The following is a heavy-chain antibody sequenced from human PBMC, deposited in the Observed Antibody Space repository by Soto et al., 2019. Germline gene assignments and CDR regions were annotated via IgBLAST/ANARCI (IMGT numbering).Heavy chain of an antibody. Sequence: SGGSLRLSCTASGFTFGTFTMSWVRRAPGKGLEWVSSIGTTSGFIYYADSVRGRFTISRNNAENSLYLQMDSLRAEDTAVYYCARVMCGDCSNYYYYSMDVWGQGTTVTVSS. V-gene: IGHV3-21*01. CDR1: GFTFGTFT. J-gene: IGHJ6*02. D-gene: IGHD2-21*02. CDR3: ARVMCGDCSNYYYYSMDV. CDR2: IGTTSGFI.